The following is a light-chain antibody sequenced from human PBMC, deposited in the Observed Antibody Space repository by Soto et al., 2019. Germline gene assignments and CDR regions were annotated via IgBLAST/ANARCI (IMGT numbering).Light chain of an antibody. CDR2: KAS. Sequence: DIQMTQSPSTLSASVGDRVTITCRASQSISSWLAWYQQKPGKAPKLLIYKASSLEVGVPSRFSGSGSGTDSTLTISSLQTDYCATYYCQQYHSYSLTFGGGTKVDIK. CDR1: QSISSW. J-gene: IGKJ4*01. V-gene: IGKV1-5*03. CDR3: QQYHSYSLT.